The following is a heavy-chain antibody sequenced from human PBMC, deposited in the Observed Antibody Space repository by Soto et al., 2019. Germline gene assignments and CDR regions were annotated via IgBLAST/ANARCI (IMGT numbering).Heavy chain of an antibody. J-gene: IGHJ5*02. CDR2: IKYDERST. V-gene: IGHV3-74*01. D-gene: IGHD3-10*01. CDR3: VRDYMLRGRDSNWFDP. Sequence: GGSLRLSCASSVFIFSSYWMHGVRQSPGNGPVWVSRIKYDERSTTYADSVKGRFTISRDNAKNTLYLQMNSLRAEDTAVYYCVRDYMLRGRDSNWFDPWGQGTLVTVS. CDR1: VFIFSSYW.